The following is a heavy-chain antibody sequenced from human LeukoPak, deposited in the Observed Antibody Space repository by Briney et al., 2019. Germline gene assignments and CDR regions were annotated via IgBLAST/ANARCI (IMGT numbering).Heavy chain of an antibody. Sequence: GGSLRLSCAASGFTFSSYGMHWVRQAPGKGLEWVAVIWYDGSNKYYADSVKRRFTISRDNSKNTLYLQMNSLRAEDTAVYYCARGGGDYDEAGYYYHYGMDVWGQGTTVTVSS. CDR2: IWYDGSNK. D-gene: IGHD4-17*01. CDR1: GFTFSSYG. V-gene: IGHV3-33*01. J-gene: IGHJ6*02. CDR3: ARGGGDYDEAGYYYHYGMDV.